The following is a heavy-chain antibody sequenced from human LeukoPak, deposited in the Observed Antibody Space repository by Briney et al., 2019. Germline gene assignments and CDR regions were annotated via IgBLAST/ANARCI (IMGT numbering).Heavy chain of an antibody. CDR3: AKIAVAGPGAG. V-gene: IGHV1-58*01. Sequence: GASVKVSCKASGFTFTSSAVQWVRQARGQRLEWIGWIVVGSGNTNYAQKFQERVTITRDMSTSTAYMELSSLRAEDTAVYYCAKIAVAGPGAGWGQGTLVTVSS. CDR2: IVVGSGNT. D-gene: IGHD6-19*01. J-gene: IGHJ4*02. CDR1: GFTFTSSA.